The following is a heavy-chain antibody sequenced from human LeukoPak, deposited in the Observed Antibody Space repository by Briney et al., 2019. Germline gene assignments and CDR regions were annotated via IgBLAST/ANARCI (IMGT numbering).Heavy chain of an antibody. CDR1: GYTFTSYG. D-gene: IGHD2-21*01. CDR3: ATTVVRGYYYYYYMDV. Sequence: ASVKVSCKASGYTFTSYGISWVRQAPGQGLEWMGWVNPNSGGTNYAQKFQGRVTMTRDTSISTAYMELSSLRSEDTAVYYCATTVVRGYYYYYYMDVWGKGTTVTVSS. J-gene: IGHJ6*03. CDR2: VNPNSGGT. V-gene: IGHV1-2*02.